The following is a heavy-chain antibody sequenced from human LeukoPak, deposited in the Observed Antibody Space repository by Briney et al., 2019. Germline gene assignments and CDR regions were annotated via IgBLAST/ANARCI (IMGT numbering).Heavy chain of an antibody. D-gene: IGHD3-22*01. CDR3: ARGESPYYYDSTGKYLGVWFDP. V-gene: IGHV4-31*03. CDR1: GGSINSGGNY. CDR2: MYYSGRT. J-gene: IGHJ5*02. Sequence: SETLSLTCTVSGGSINSGGNYWSWIRQHPGKGLEWIGYMYYSGRTHYNPSLNSRVTISVDTSKNQFSLKLSSVTAADTAVYYCARGESPYYYDSTGKYLGVWFDPWGRGTLVTVSS.